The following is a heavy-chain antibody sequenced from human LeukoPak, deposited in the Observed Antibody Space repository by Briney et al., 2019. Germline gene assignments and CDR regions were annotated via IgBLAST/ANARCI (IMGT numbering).Heavy chain of an antibody. J-gene: IGHJ4*02. CDR1: GGSISSYY. V-gene: IGHV4-4*07. CDR3: ARDRGYSYGLYYFDY. Sequence: PSETLSLTCTVSGGSISSYYWSWIRQPAGRGLEWIGRIYTSGSTNYNPSLKSRVTMSVDTSKNQLSLRLSSVTAADTAVYYCARDRGYSYGLYYFDYGGQGTLVTVSS. D-gene: IGHD5-18*01. CDR2: IYTSGST.